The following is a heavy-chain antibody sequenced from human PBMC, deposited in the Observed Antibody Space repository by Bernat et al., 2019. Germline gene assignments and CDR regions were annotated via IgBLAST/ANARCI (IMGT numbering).Heavy chain of an antibody. V-gene: IGHV3-11*05. CDR1: GFTFSDYY. CDR2: ISSSSYT. Sequence: QVQLVESGGGLVKPGGSLRLSCAASGFTFSDYYMSWIRQAPGKGLDWVSYISSSSYTNYADSGKGRFTISRDNAKNSLYLQMNSLRAEDTAVYYCARGTSTSAPYMDVWGKGTTVTVSS. CDR3: ARGTSTSAPYMDV. J-gene: IGHJ6*03.